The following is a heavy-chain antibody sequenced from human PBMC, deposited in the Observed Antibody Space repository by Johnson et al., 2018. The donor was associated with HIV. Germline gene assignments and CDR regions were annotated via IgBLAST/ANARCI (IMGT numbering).Heavy chain of an antibody. CDR2: ISSSGSTI. CDR1: GFTFSDYY. Sequence: QVQLVESGGGLVNPGGSLRISCAAFGFTFSDYYMSWVRQAPGKGLEWVSYISSSGSTIYYADSVKGRFTISRDKAKNPLYLQMNSLRAEDAAVYYCARRVEGRRSANDAFDIWGQGTMVTVSS. CDR3: ARRVEGRRSANDAFDI. J-gene: IGHJ3*02. D-gene: IGHD1-1*01. V-gene: IGHV3-11*04.